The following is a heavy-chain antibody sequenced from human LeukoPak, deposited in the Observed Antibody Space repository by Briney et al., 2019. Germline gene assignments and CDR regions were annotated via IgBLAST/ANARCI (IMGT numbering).Heavy chain of an antibody. CDR3: ARDRMATIWDDAFDI. V-gene: IGHV1-69*06. CDR2: IIPIFGTA. J-gene: IGHJ3*02. D-gene: IGHD5-24*01. Sequence: GASVKVSCKASGYTFTGYYMHWVRQAPGQGLEWMGGIIPIFGTANYAQKFQGRVTITADKSTSTAYMELSSLRSEDTAVYYCARDRMATIWDDAFDIWGQGTMVTVSS. CDR1: GYTFTGYY.